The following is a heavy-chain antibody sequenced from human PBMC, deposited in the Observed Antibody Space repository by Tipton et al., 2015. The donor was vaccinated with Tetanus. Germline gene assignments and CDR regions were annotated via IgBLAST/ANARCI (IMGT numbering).Heavy chain of an antibody. D-gene: IGHD3-22*01. CDR2: IYSSGSS. CDR3: ARHSSGYFTFFDY. V-gene: IGHV4-4*07. Sequence: TLSLTCTVSGGSISNYYWSWIRQSAGKGLEWIGRIYSSGSSNFNPSLRSRVTMSVDTSKNQFSLKLSSVTAADTAVYYCARHSSGYFTFFDYWGQGTLVTASS. J-gene: IGHJ4*02. CDR1: GGSISNYY.